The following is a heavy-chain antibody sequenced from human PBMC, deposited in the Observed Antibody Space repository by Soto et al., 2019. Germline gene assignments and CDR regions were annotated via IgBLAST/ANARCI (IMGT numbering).Heavy chain of an antibody. V-gene: IGHV3-73*02. CDR3: ATWHEREHAYDG. CDR1: GFTFHGST. CDR2: ISIKTNNYAT. Sequence: DAQVVESGGGLVQPGESLKLSCVGSGFTFHGSTMHWVRQASGKGLEWIGLISIKTNNYATVYAASVTGRFTLSRDDSEHTAYLQMNSLKTEDTAVYYCATWHEREHAYDGWGQGTTVTVSS. J-gene: IGHJ3*01. D-gene: IGHD1-1*01.